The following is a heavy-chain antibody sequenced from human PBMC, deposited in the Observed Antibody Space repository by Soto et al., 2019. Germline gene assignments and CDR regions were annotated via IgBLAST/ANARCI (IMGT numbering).Heavy chain of an antibody. V-gene: IGHV4-59*08. CDR3: ERLNYYDSSGSFSYYFDY. Sequence: SETLSLTCTVSGGSISSYYWSWIRQPPGKGLEWIGYIYYSGSTNYNPSLKSRVTISVDTSKNQFSLKLSPVTAADTAVYYCERLNYYDSSGSFSYYFDYWGQGTLVTVSS. CDR1: GGSISSYY. J-gene: IGHJ4*02. D-gene: IGHD3-22*01. CDR2: IYYSGST.